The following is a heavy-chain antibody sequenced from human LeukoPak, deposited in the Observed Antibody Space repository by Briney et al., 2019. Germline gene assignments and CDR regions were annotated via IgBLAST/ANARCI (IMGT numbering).Heavy chain of an antibody. CDR3: ARTNIVVVPAAQSYYYYMDV. Sequence: GGSLRLSCAASGFTFSSYSMNWVRQAPGKGLEWVSSISSSSSYIYYADSVKGRFTISRDNAKNSLYLQMNSLRAEDTAVYYCARTNIVVVPAAQSYYYYMDVWGKGTTVTVSS. CDR1: GFTFSSYS. CDR2: ISSSSSYI. V-gene: IGHV3-21*01. J-gene: IGHJ6*03. D-gene: IGHD2-2*01.